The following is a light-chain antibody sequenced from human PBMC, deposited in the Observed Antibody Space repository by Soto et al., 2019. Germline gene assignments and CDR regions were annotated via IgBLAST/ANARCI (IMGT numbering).Light chain of an antibody. CDR2: PSY. CDR1: RSNIGAVYH. CDR3: QSYYSSMSGYV. V-gene: IGLV1-40*01. Sequence: QSVLTQPAAVSGAPGQRGTISCTGRRSNIGAVYHLPSYQPLPTTAPTLLIFPSYNRPSGVPDRFSGSKSGPSASLAITALQAEDEADYYCQSYYSSMSGYVFGSGTKVTVL. J-gene: IGLJ1*01.